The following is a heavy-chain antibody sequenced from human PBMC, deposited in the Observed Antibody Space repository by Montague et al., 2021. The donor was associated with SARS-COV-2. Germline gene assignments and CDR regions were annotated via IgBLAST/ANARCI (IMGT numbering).Heavy chain of an antibody. D-gene: IGHD3-9*01. Sequence: SETLSPTCTVSGGSISNYYWSWIRRPPGKGLEWLGYIYYSGSTNYNPSLKSRVTISVDTSKNQFSLRLSSVTAADTAVYYCARLPYILPGYAYFDFWGQGSLVIVSS. V-gene: IGHV4-59*08. CDR1: GGSISNYY. CDR3: ARLPYILPGYAYFDF. J-gene: IGHJ4*02. CDR2: IYYSGST.